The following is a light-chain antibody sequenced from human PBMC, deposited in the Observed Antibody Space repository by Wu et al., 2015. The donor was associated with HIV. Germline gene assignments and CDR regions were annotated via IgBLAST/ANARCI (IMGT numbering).Light chain of an antibody. CDR1: QSVSSSY. Sequence: EIVLTQSPGTLSLSPGERATLSCRASQSVSSSYLAWYQQKPGQAPRLLIYGASSRATGIPDRFSGSGSGTDFTLTISRLEPEDFAVYYCQQYGSSPPFTFGPGPKWIPN. CDR2: GAS. CDR3: QQYGSSPPFT. J-gene: IGKJ3*01. V-gene: IGKV3-20*01.